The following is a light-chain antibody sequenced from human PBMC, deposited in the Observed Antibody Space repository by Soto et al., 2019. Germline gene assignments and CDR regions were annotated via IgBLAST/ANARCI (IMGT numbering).Light chain of an antibody. V-gene: IGKV3-11*01. Sequence: EIVLTQSPATLSLSPGERATLSCRASQSVSSYLAWYQQKPGQAPRLLIYDASTRATGIPARFSGSGSGTDLTITISSLEPEDFAVYYCQQRSNWPPFTFGPGTKVDIK. CDR1: QSVSSY. J-gene: IGKJ3*01. CDR2: DAS. CDR3: QQRSNWPPFT.